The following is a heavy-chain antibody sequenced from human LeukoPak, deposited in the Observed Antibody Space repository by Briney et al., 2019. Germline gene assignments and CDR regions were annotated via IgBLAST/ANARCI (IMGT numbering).Heavy chain of an antibody. CDR2: ISYDGSNK. CDR3: AKDRGTYYYYGMGV. D-gene: IGHD3-10*01. J-gene: IGHJ6*02. V-gene: IGHV3-30*18. CDR1: GFTFSSYG. Sequence: GGSLRLSCAASGFTFSSYGMHWVRQAPGKGLEWVAVISYDGSNKYYADSVKGRFTISRDNSKNTLYLQMNSLRAEDTAVYYCAKDRGTYYYYGMGVWGQGTTVTVSS.